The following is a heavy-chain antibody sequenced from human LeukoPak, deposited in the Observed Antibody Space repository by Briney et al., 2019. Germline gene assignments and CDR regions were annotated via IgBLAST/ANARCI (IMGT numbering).Heavy chain of an antibody. D-gene: IGHD3-9*01. V-gene: IGHV4-34*01. Sequence: SETLSLTCAVYGGSFSGYYWSWIRQPPGKGLEWIGEINHSGSTNYNPSLKSRVTISVDTSKNQCSLKLSSVTAADTAVYYCARGALSQSYYYYMDVWGKGTTVTVSS. CDR2: INHSGST. CDR1: GGSFSGYY. CDR3: ARGALSQSYYYYMDV. J-gene: IGHJ6*03.